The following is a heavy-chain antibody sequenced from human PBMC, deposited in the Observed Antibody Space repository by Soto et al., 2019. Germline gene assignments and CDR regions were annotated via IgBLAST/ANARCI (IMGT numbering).Heavy chain of an antibody. CDR2: IYHSGST. Sequence: NPSETLSLTCAVSGGSISSSNWWSWFLQPPWKGLEWIEEIYHSGSTNYNPSLKSRVTISVDKSKNQFSLKLSSVTAADTAVYYCARAPAVAGMVYYYGMDVWGQGTTVTVSS. V-gene: IGHV4-4*02. CDR3: ARAPAVAGMVYYYGMDV. J-gene: IGHJ6*02. CDR1: GGSISSSNW. D-gene: IGHD6-19*01.